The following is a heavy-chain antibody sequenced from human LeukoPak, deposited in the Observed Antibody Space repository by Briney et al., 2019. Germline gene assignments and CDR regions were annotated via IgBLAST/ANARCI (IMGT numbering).Heavy chain of an antibody. CDR1: GGTFSSYA. D-gene: IGHD2-8*01. CDR2: IIPIFGTA. V-gene: IGHV1-69*06. Sequence: SVKVSCKASGGTFSSYAISWVRQASGQGLEWMGGIIPIFGTANYAQKFQGRVTITADKSTSTAYMELSSLRSEDTAVYYCARDRQVYAIGMDFQHWGQGTLVTVSS. CDR3: ARDRQVYAIGMDFQH. J-gene: IGHJ1*01.